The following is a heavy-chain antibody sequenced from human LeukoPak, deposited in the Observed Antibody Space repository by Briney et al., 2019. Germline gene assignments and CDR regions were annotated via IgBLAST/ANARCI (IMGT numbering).Heavy chain of an antibody. CDR1: GFTFSSYA. Sequence: GGSLRLSCAASGFTFSSYAMHWVRQAPGKGLEWVAVISYDGSNKYYADSVKGRFTISRDNSKNTLSLQMNSLRAEDTAVYSCATGGNFYYSHWGQGTLVTVSS. J-gene: IGHJ1*01. V-gene: IGHV3-30*04. CDR3: ATGGNFYYSH. D-gene: IGHD4-11*01. CDR2: ISYDGSNK.